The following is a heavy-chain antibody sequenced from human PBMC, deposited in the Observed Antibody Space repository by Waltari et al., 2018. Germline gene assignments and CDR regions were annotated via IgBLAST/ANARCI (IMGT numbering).Heavy chain of an antibody. V-gene: IGHV4-38-2*01. D-gene: IGHD4-17*01. Sequence: QVQLQESGPGLVKPSETLSLTCAVSGYSISSGYYWGWIRQPPGKGLAWIGSIYHSGSTYYNPSLKSRVTISVDTSKNQFSLKLSSVTAADTAVYYCARATGVTTVTTLRYHDAFDIWGQGTMVTVSS. J-gene: IGHJ3*02. CDR1: GYSISSGYY. CDR2: IYHSGST. CDR3: ARATGVTTVTTLRYHDAFDI.